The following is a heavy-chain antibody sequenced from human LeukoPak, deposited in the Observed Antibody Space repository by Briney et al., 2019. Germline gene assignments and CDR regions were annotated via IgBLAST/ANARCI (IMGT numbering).Heavy chain of an antibody. CDR2: IRYDGSNK. D-gene: IGHD2-21*01. CDR1: GFTFSSYG. CDR3: AKTVVVIAEIGYMDV. Sequence: PGGSLRLSCAASGFTFSSYGMHWVRQAPGKGLEWVAFIRYDGSNKYYADSVKGRFTISRDNSKNTLYLQMNSLRAEDTAVYYCAKTVVVIAEIGYMDVWGKGTTVTVSS. V-gene: IGHV3-30*02. J-gene: IGHJ6*03.